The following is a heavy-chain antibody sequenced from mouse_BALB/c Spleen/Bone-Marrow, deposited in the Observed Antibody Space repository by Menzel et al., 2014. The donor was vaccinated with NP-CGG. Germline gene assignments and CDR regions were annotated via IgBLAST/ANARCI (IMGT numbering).Heavy chain of an antibody. V-gene: IGHV1S16*01. CDR3: TNYGYD. D-gene: IGHD1-2*01. CDR1: GYTFTSYW. CDR2: INPSNGGT. J-gene: IGHJ2*01. Sequence: VKLMESGAELVKPGASVKLSCKASGYTFTSYWTHWVKLRPGQGFERIGEINPSNGGTNYNEKFKRKATLTVDKSSSTAYLQLSSLTSEDSAVYYCTNYGYDWGQGTTLTVSS.